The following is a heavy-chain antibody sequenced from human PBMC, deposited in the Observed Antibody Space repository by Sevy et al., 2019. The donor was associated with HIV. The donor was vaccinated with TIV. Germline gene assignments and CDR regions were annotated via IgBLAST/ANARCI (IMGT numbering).Heavy chain of an antibody. Sequence: GGSLRLSCAASGFTFSSYGMHWVRQAPGKGLEWVAFIRYDGSNKYYADSVKGRFTISRDNSKNTLYLQMNSLRAEDTAVYYCAKLAPLAKYEGYYWGQGTLVTVSS. D-gene: IGHD3-3*01. CDR3: AKLAPLAKYEGYY. J-gene: IGHJ4*02. CDR2: IRYDGSNK. CDR1: GFTFSSYG. V-gene: IGHV3-30*02.